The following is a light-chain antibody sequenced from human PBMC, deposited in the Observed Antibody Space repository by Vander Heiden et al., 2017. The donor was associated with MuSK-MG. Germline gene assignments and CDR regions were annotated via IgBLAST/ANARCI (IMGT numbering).Light chain of an antibody. J-gene: IGKJ1*01. CDR3: QQYGSSPTWT. CDR2: GAS. V-gene: IGKV3-20*01. Sequence: ELVLTQSPGTLSLSPGERGTLSCRASQSVSSSYLAWYQQKPGQAPRLLIYGASSRATGIPDRFSGSGSGTDLTLTISRREPEDFAVYYCQQYGSSPTWTFGQGTKVEIK. CDR1: QSVSSSY.